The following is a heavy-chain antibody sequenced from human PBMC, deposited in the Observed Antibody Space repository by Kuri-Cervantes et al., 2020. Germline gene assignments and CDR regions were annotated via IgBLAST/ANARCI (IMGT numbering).Heavy chain of an antibody. Sequence: SLKISCAASGFTFDDYAMHWVRQAPGKGLEWVSGISWNSGSIGYADSVKGRFTISRDNAKNSLYLQMNSLRAEDTALYYCAKDTKNYYGSRYFDYWGQGTLVTGSS. CDR3: AKDTKNYYGSRYFDY. J-gene: IGHJ4*02. D-gene: IGHD3-10*01. CDR1: GFTFDDYA. CDR2: ISWNSGSI. V-gene: IGHV3-9*01.